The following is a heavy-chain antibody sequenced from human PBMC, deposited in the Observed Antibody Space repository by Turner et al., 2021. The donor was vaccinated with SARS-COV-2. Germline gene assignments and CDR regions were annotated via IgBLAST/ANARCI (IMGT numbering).Heavy chain of an antibody. CDR1: GNTFTSNY. D-gene: IGHD1-26*01. CDR3: ARADSGSWGPFDY. V-gene: IGHV1-46*01. J-gene: IGHJ4*02. Sequence: QVQLVQSGAEVKKPGASVKVSCKASGNTFTSNYMHWVRQAPGQGLEWMGIINPSGGSTSYAQKFLGRVTMTRDTSTSTVYMELSSLRSEDTAVYYCARADSGSWGPFDYWGQGTLVTVSS. CDR2: INPSGGST.